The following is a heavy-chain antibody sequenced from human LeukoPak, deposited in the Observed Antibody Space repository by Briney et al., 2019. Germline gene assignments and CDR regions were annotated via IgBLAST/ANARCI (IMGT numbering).Heavy chain of an antibody. CDR1: GFTFSGYY. J-gene: IGHJ5*02. V-gene: IGHV1-2*02. CDR3: ARGRPPTTLSTADGTNWFDP. Sequence: ASVKVSCKASGFTFSGYYMHWVRQAPGQGLEWMGWINPDTGGTNYAQKFQGRVTMTRDTSISTAYMELSRLRSNDTAVYYCARGRPPTTLSTADGTNWFDPWGQGTLVTVS. D-gene: IGHD6-13*01. CDR2: INPDTGGT.